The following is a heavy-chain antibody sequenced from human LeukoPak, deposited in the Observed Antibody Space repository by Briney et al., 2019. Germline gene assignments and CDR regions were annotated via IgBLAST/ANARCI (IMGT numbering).Heavy chain of an antibody. D-gene: IGHD6-13*01. CDR1: EYGFTNYY. CDR3: ARESLAAAGLDY. CDR2: IQFSGGTT. J-gene: IGHJ4*02. V-gene: IGHV1-46*01. Sequence: ASVKVSCKASEYGFTNYYIHWVRQAPGQGLEWMGAIQFSGGTTTYAQKFQGRVTMTRDTSTSTVYMELSSLRSEDTAVYYCARESLAAAGLDYWGQGTLVTVSS.